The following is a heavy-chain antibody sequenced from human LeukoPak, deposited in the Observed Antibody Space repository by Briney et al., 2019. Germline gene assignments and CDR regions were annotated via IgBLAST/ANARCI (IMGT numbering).Heavy chain of an antibody. D-gene: IGHD1-7*01. J-gene: IGHJ3*01. Sequence: GGSLRLSCAASGFTFRSSWMHWVRQAPGKGPEWVSRIKSDGGSEGYAEPVKGRFTISRDNTKNTLYLQMNSLRAEDTAVYYCARDQSSSIHVSLELFDRWGQGTMVTASS. CDR2: IKSDGGSE. V-gene: IGHV3-74*01. CDR1: GFTFRSSW. CDR3: ARDQSSSIHVSLELFDR.